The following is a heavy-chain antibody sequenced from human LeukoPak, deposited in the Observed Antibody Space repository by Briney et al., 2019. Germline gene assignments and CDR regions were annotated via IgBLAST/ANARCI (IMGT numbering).Heavy chain of an antibody. D-gene: IGHD1-1*01. CDR3: AGDRQGTPGTFDI. CDR2: IWYDGSQK. Sequence: GGSLRLSCAVSGFTFTSYGMHWVRQGPGKGLEWVAGIWYDGSQKYYADSVKGRFTFSRDNSKNTLYLQMNSLRAEDTAVYYCAGDRQGTPGTFDIWGQGTMVTVSP. V-gene: IGHV3-33*01. CDR1: GFTFTSYG. J-gene: IGHJ3*02.